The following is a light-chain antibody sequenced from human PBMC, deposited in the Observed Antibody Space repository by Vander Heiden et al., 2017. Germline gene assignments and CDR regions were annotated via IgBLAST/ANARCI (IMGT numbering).Light chain of an antibody. CDR1: QSISTH. V-gene: IGKV1-39*01. J-gene: IGKJ4*01. Sequence: DIQVTQSPSSLSASVGDRVTIPCRASQSISTHLNWYQQRPGRPPKLLIYDATNLESGVPSRFSGSGSGTDFTLTISSQQPEDFATYSCQQSFTTPITFAGGTKVEMK. CDR2: DAT. CDR3: QQSFTTPIT.